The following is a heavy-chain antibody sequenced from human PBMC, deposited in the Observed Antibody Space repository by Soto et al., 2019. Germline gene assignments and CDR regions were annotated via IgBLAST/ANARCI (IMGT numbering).Heavy chain of an antibody. CDR3: ASVPPYGSGSYGYYYYGMDV. J-gene: IGHJ6*02. Sequence: ASVKVSCKASGYTFTSYCMHWVRQAPGQGLEWMGIINPSGGSTSYAQKFQGRVTMTRDTSTSTVYMELSSLRSEDTAVYYCASVPPYGSGSYGYYYYGMDVWGQGTTVTVSS. CDR2: INPSGGST. CDR1: GYTFTSYC. V-gene: IGHV1-46*01. D-gene: IGHD3-10*01.